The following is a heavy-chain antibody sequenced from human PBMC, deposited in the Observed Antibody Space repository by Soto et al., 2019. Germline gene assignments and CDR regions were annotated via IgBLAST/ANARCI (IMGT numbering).Heavy chain of an antibody. CDR1: NYSISSGYY. D-gene: IGHD1-26*01. CDR3: ARGTSGSYSIFDY. V-gene: IGHV4-38-2*02. Sequence: LSLTCTVSNYSISSGYYWGWIRQSPGKGLEWIVSMYHSGNTFHNPSLKSQVTISVDTSKNQFSVKLKSVTAADTAVYYCARGTSGSYSIFDYCGQGMMVTVYS. J-gene: IGHJ4*02. CDR2: MYHSGNT.